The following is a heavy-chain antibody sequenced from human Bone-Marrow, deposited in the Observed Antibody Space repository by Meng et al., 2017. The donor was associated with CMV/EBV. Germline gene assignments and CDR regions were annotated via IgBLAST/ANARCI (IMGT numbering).Heavy chain of an antibody. CDR2: MNPNSGNT. J-gene: IGHJ5*02. CDR1: GYTFTSYD. D-gene: IGHD2-2*01. Sequence: ASVKVSCKASGYTFTSYDINWVRQATGQGLEWMGWMNPNSGNTGYAQKFQGRVTITRNTSISTAYMELSSLRSEDTAVYYCARVSRVGVPAVIGIGGWFDPWGQGTLVTVSS. CDR3: ARVSRVGVPAVIGIGGWFDP. V-gene: IGHV1-8*03.